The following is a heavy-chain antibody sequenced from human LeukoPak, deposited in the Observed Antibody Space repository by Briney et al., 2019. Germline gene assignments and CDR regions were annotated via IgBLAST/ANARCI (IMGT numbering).Heavy chain of an antibody. CDR3: ARDLSYGSWDGAKKDAFDI. CDR1: GYTFTSYG. J-gene: IGHJ3*02. Sequence: ASVKVSCKASGYTFTSYGISWVRQAPGQGLEWMGWISAYNGNTNYAQKLQGRVTMTTDTSTSTAYMELRSLRSDDTAVYYCARDLSYGSWDGAKKDAFDIWGQGTMVTVSS. D-gene: IGHD3-10*01. V-gene: IGHV1-18*01. CDR2: ISAYNGNT.